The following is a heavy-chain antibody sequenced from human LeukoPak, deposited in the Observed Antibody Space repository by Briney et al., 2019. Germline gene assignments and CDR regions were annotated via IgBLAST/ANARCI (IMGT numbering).Heavy chain of an antibody. J-gene: IGHJ4*02. CDR2: IYHSGST. CDR1: GGSISSSNW. V-gene: IGHV4-4*02. Sequence: PSETLSLTCAVSGGSISSSNWWSWVCQPPGKGLEWIGEIYHSGSTNYNPSLKSRVTISVDKSKNQFSLKLSSVTAADTAVYYCARHRSSRGSGSYGVDYWGQGILVTVSS. D-gene: IGHD3-10*01. CDR3: ARHRSSRGSGSYGVDY.